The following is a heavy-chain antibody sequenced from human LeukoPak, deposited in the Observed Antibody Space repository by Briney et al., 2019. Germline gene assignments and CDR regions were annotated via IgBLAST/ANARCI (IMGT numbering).Heavy chain of an antibody. D-gene: IGHD4-17*01. CDR1: GGSVSSSIYH. CDR2: FYYSGST. V-gene: IGHV4-39*07. J-gene: IGHJ5*02. CDR3: ARVPGYGDYLGWFDP. Sequence: SETLSLTCTVSGGSVSSSIYHWGWIRQPPGKGLEYIGTFYYSGSTYYNPSLKSRLTISVDTSKNQFSLKVSSVTAADTAVYYCARVPGYGDYLGWFDPWGQGTLVTVSS.